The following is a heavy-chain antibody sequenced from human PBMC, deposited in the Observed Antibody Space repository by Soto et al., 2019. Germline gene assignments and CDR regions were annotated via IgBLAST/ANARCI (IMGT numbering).Heavy chain of an antibody. D-gene: IGHD2-15*01. CDR3: ARDRLPPAPYYMDV. Sequence: QVQLVQSGAEVKKPGSSVKVSCKASGGTFSSYTISWVRQAPGQGLEWMGRIIPILGIANYAQKFQGRVTITADKSTSTAYMELSTLRSEDTAVYYCARDRLPPAPYYMDVWGKGTTVTVSS. CDR1: GGTFSSYT. V-gene: IGHV1-69*02. J-gene: IGHJ6*03. CDR2: IIPILGIA.